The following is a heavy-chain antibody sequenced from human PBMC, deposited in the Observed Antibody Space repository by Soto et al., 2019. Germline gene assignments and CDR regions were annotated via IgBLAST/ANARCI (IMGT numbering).Heavy chain of an antibody. CDR3: AREITYYGSGSYSQDV. Sequence: SETLSLTCAVYGGSFSGYYWSWVRQPPGKGLEWIGEINHSGSTNYNPSHKSRVTISVDTSKNQFSLKLSSVTAADTAVYYCAREITYYGSGSYSQDVWGQGTTVT. V-gene: IGHV4-34*01. CDR1: GGSFSGYY. CDR2: INHSGST. J-gene: IGHJ6*02. D-gene: IGHD3-10*01.